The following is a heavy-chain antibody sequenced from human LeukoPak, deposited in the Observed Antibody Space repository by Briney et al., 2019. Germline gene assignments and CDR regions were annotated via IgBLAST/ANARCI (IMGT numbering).Heavy chain of an antibody. J-gene: IGHJ4*02. CDR1: GFTFSSYV. D-gene: IGHD6-19*01. CDR3: AKGSSYSSDYYFDY. Sequence: GGSLVLSCAASGFTFSSYVMGWVRPAPGKGLEWVSSMSGSGASTYYADSVRGRFTISRDNSKDTLYLQMSSLRADDTAIYFCAKGSSYSSDYYFDYWGQGTLVTVSS. V-gene: IGHV3-23*01. CDR2: MSGSGAST.